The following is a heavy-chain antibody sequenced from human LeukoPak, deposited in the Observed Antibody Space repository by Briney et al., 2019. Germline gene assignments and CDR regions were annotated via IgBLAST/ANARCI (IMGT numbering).Heavy chain of an antibody. CDR1: GGTLSSCG. D-gene: IGHD6-25*01. V-gene: IGHV1-69*01. J-gene: IGHJ4*02. Sequence: SVKVSCKASGGTLSSCGITWVRQAPGQGLEWMGGIIPILGTANYAQKFQGRVTITADESTSTAYMELSSLRSDDTALYYCARRGERIVAAGVGSVQYYFDYWGQGTLVTVSS. CDR2: IIPILGTA. CDR3: ARRGERIVAAGVGSVQYYFDY.